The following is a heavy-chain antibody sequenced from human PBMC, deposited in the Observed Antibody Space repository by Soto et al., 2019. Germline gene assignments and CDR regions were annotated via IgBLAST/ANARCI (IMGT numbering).Heavy chain of an antibody. J-gene: IGHJ4*02. Sequence: SETLSLTCTVSGCSIVSYYLSWIRQPPGRGLEWIGIIYYAGSTKYNPTLNSRVTISLDTSKNQLSLTVTSVTAADTAVYYCAGRIVDTETFDYWGQGTLVTVSS. CDR2: IYYAGST. CDR3: AGRIVDTETFDY. V-gene: IGHV4-59*08. D-gene: IGHD5-12*01. CDR1: GCSIVSYY.